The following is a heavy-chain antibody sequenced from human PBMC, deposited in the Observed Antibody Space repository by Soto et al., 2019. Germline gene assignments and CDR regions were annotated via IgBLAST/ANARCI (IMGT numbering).Heavy chain of an antibody. D-gene: IGHD3-10*01. CDR2: ISVYNGDT. J-gene: IGHJ4*02. CDR3: AREADDNGSGLSDN. CDR1: GYTFTSYG. V-gene: IGHV1-18*01. Sequence: QAQLVQSGAEVKKPGASVKVSCKASGYTFTSYGISWVRQAPGQGLEWMAWISVYNGDTNYAQNHQGRVTVTTDTSTSTVYMELRSLRYDDTTVYYCAREADDNGSGLSDNWGQGTLVTVSS.